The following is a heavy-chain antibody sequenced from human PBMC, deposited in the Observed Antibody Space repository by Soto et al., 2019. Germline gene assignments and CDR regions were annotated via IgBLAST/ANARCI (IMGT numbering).Heavy chain of an antibody. Sequence: GGSLRLSCAASGFTFSSYWMSWVRQAPGKGLEWVANIKQDGSEKYYVDSVKGRFTISRDNAKNSLYLQMNSLRAEDTAVYYCARDYYCSSTSCYEVGKYYYYMDVWGKGTTVTVSS. J-gene: IGHJ6*03. D-gene: IGHD2-2*01. CDR2: IKQDGSEK. CDR1: GFTFSSYW. CDR3: ARDYYCSSTSCYEVGKYYYYMDV. V-gene: IGHV3-7*01.